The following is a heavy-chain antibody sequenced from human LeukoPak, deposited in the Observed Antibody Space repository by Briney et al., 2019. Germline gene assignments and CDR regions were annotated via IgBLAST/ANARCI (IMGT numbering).Heavy chain of an antibody. V-gene: IGHV4-59*08. CDR1: GGSLTSYY. CDR2: IYYSGSV. Sequence: SETLSLTCTVSGGSLTSYYWSWLRQPPGKGLQWIGYIYYSGSVSYNPSLKSRVTISVDTSKNQFSLNLSSVTAADTAVYYCARLGSYFDYWGQGTQVTVSS. J-gene: IGHJ4*02. CDR3: ARLGSYFDY.